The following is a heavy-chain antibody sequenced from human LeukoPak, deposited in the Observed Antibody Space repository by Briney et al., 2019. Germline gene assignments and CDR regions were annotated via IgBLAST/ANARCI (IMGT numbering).Heavy chain of an antibody. V-gene: IGHV4-59*08. Sequence: SETLSLTCTVSGGSISNYYWSWIRQPPGKGLEWIGYIYYSGSTSYNPPLKSRVTISVDTSKNQFSLKLSSVTAADTAVYYCARLNSGYEHWFDPWGQGTLVTVSS. CDR3: ARLNSGYEHWFDP. CDR1: GGSISNYY. CDR2: IYYSGST. D-gene: IGHD5-12*01. J-gene: IGHJ5*02.